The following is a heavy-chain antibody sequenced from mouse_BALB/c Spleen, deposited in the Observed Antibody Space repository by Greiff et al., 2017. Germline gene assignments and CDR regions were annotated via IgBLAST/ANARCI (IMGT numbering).Heavy chain of an antibody. CDR1: GFTFSSYA. J-gene: IGHJ2*01. V-gene: IGHV5-6-5*01. CDR2: ISSGGST. Sequence: DVQLVESGGGLVKPGGSLKLSCAASGFTFSSYAMSWVRQTPEKRLEWVASISSGGSTYYPDSVKGRFTISRDNARNILYLQMSSLRSEDTAMYYCAREDYGSSYDPFDYWGQGTTLTVSS. CDR3: AREDYGSSYDPFDY. D-gene: IGHD1-1*01.